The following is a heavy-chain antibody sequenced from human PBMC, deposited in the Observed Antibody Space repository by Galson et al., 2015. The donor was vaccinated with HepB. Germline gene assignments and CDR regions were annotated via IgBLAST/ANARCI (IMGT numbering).Heavy chain of an antibody. Sequence: SLRLSCAASGFTLSPYAMTWVRQAPGKGLEWVSTISGSGVSAYYADSVKGRFTISRDSSKDTLYLQMSSLRAEDTAVYYCAKGAVLAGTDFRKGYGMDVWGQGTTVTVSS. J-gene: IGHJ6*02. D-gene: IGHD1-7*01. CDR3: AKGAVLAGTDFRKGYGMDV. CDR2: ISGSGVSA. V-gene: IGHV3-23*01. CDR1: GFTLSPYA.